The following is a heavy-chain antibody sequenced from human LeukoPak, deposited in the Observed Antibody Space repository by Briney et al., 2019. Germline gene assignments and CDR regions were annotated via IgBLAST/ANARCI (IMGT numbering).Heavy chain of an antibody. J-gene: IGHJ4*02. CDR2: LHYGRST. CDR3: ARLTFHYDGSGYYFDY. D-gene: IGHD3-22*01. Sequence: PSETLSLTCTVSGGSISSSSYYWGWIRQPPGKGLEWIGSLHYGRSTYYNPSLKSRVTISVDTSKKQISLKQNSVTAADTAVYYCARLTFHYDGSGYYFDYWGQGTLVTVSS. CDR1: GGSISSSSYY. V-gene: IGHV4-39*01.